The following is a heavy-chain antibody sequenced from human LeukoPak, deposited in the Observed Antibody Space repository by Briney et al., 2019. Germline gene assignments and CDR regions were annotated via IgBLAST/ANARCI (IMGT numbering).Heavy chain of an antibody. CDR3: ARVSAGYSSSWYEAFDI. V-gene: IGHV4-59*01. CDR2: IYYSGST. D-gene: IGHD6-13*01. J-gene: IGHJ3*02. CDR1: GGSISSYY. Sequence: SETLSLTCTVSGGSISSYYWSWVRQPPGKGLEWIGYIYYSGSTNYNPSLKSRVTISVDTSKNQFSLKLSSVTAADTAVYYCARVSAGYSSSWYEAFDIWGQGTMVTVSS.